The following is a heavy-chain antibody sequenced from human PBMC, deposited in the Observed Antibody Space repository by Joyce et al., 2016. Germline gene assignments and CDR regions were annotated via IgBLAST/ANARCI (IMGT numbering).Heavy chain of an antibody. CDR3: ARHVTDWFDP. J-gene: IGHJ5*02. V-gene: IGHV5-10-1*03. CDR1: GYSFTRHW. Sequence: EVQLVQSGAEVKKPGESLRISCQCSGYSFTRHWISWVRQMPGKVLEWMGRIDPRVSCTVYSPSFEVHVTISVDKTISAAYLQWSSLRASDTAIYYCARHVTDWFDPWGQGTLVTVSS. D-gene: IGHD3-10*02. CDR2: IDPRVSCT.